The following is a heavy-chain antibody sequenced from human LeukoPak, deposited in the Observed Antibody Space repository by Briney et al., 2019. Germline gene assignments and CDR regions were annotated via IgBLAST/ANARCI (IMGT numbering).Heavy chain of an antibody. D-gene: IGHD3-3*01. J-gene: IGHJ4*02. V-gene: IGHV4-34*01. CDR3: AREAQVFYDFWSGYQSRYFDY. Sequence: PSETLSLTCAVYGGSFSGDYWSWIRQPPGKGLEWIGEINHSRSTNYNPSLKSRVTISVDTSKNQFSLKLSSVTAADTAVYYCAREAQVFYDFWSGYQSRYFDYWGQGTLVTVSS. CDR1: GGSFSGDY. CDR2: INHSRST.